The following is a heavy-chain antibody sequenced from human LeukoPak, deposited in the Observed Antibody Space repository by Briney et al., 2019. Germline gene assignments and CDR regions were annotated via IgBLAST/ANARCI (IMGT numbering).Heavy chain of an antibody. CDR3: ARHVVTPYYFDY. CDR1: GASISSSNIY. CDR2: IYYSGST. Sequence: SETLSLTCTVSGASISSSNIYWGRIRQPPGKGLEWIGTIYYSGSTYYNPSPKSRVTIAVDTSKNQFSLKLSSVTAADTAVYYCARHVVTPYYFDYWGQGTLVTVSS. V-gene: IGHV4-39*01. D-gene: IGHD2-15*01. J-gene: IGHJ4*02.